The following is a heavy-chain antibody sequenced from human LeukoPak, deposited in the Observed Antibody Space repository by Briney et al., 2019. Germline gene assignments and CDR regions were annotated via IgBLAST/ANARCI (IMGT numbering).Heavy chain of an antibody. Sequence: GGSLRLSCSAYEFNFNSFALHWVRQAPGKGLESVSGISTNGGYTYHADSVKGRFTISRDNSKNTLYLQMSSLRVEDTAVYYCVKGGSRTRDFDAFDIWGQGTMVTVSS. J-gene: IGHJ3*02. CDR2: ISTNGGYT. D-gene: IGHD3-16*01. V-gene: IGHV3-64D*06. CDR3: VKGGSRTRDFDAFDI. CDR1: EFNFNSFA.